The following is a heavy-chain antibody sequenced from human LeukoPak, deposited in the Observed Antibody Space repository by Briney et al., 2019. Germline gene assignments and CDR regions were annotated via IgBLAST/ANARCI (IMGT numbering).Heavy chain of an antibody. CDR1: GGSISSSSFY. D-gene: IGHD3-22*01. J-gene: IGHJ4*02. V-gene: IGHV4-39*01. Sequence: PSETLSLTCTVSGGSISSSSFYWGWIRQPPGKGLEWIGSIYYSGTTFYNPSLRTRVTISVDTSKNQFSLRLSSVTAADTAVYYCARQGYDSSASLYYFDFWGQGTPVTVSS. CDR3: ARQGYDSSASLYYFDF. CDR2: IYYSGTT.